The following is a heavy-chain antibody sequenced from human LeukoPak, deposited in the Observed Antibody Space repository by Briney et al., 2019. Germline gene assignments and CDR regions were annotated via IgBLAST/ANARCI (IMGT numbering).Heavy chain of an antibody. Sequence: GASVKVSCKASGYTFTSYYMHWVRQAPGQGLEWMGIINPSGGSTSYAQKFQGRVTMTRDTSTSTVYMELSSLRSEDTAVYYCAREKCSSTSCPLVYIYYYYGMDVWGQGTTVTVSS. D-gene: IGHD2-2*01. V-gene: IGHV1-46*01. CDR3: AREKCSSTSCPLVYIYYYYGMDV. J-gene: IGHJ6*02. CDR1: GYTFTSYY. CDR2: INPSGGST.